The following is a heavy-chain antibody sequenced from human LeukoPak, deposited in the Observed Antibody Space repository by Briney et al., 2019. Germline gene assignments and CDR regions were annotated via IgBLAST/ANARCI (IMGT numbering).Heavy chain of an antibody. CDR2: INPNSGVT. V-gene: IGHV1-2*02. D-gene: IGHD2-15*01. Sequence: GASVKVSCKASGYTFTGYYIHWVRQAPGQGLEWMGWINPNSGVTHYPQKFQGRVTMTRDTSIRTAYMEVSSLRSDDTAVYYCARDRGYCSGGSCYSNDYWGQGTLVTVSS. J-gene: IGHJ4*02. CDR3: ARDRGYCSGGSCYSNDY. CDR1: GYTFTGYY.